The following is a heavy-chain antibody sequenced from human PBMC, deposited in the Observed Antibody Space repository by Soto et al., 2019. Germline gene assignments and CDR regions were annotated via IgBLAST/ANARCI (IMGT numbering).Heavy chain of an antibody. D-gene: IGHD3-3*01. V-gene: IGHV3-13*01. CDR3: ARGSITKTHRNPFPGLGRAVQDY. J-gene: IGHJ4*02. CDR2: IGTAGDT. CDR1: GFTFSSYD. Sequence: GGSLRLSCAASGFTFSSYDMHWVRQATGKGLEWVSAIGTAGDTYYPGSVKGRFTISRENAKNSLYLQMNSLRAEDTAVYYCARGSITKTHRNPFPGLGRAVQDYWGQGTLVTVSS.